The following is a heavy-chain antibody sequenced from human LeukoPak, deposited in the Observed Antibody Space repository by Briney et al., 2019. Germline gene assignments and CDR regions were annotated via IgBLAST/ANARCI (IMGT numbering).Heavy chain of an antibody. J-gene: IGHJ6*02. CDR1: GGSVSSGSYY. D-gene: IGHD1-7*01. CDR3: ARDNWNYGSSMDV. CDR2: IYYSGST. V-gene: IGHV4-61*01. Sequence: SETLSLTCTVSGGSVSSGSYYWSWIRQPPGKGLEWIGYIYYSGSTNYNPSLKSRVTISVDTSKNQFSLKLSSVTAADTAVYHCARDNWNYGSSMDVWGQGTTVTVSS.